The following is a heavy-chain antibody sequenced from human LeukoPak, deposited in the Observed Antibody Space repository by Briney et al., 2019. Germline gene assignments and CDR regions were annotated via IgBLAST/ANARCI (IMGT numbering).Heavy chain of an antibody. V-gene: IGHV5-10-1*01. CDR2: IDHSDSYT. D-gene: IGHD5-18*01. J-gene: IGHJ4*02. CDR1: GYSLTSYW. CDR3: ATFGYSYGVDY. Sequence: GESLQISCNGSGYSLTSYWISCVRQMPGKNLEWMGRIDHSDSYTNYSPSFQGHVTISADKSISTAYLQWSSLKASDTAMYYCATFGYSYGVDYWGQGTLVTVSS.